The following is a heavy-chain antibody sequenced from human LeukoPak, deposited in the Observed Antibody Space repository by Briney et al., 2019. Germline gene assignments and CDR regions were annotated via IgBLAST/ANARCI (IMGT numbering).Heavy chain of an antibody. CDR3: ARSRYGSYFDY. CDR1: GFTFSSYE. D-gene: IGHD3-10*01. J-gene: IGHJ4*02. CDR2: ISSSGSTI. V-gene: IGHV3-48*03. Sequence: GGSLRLSCAASGFTFSSYEMNWVPQAPGKGLEWVSYISSSGSTIYYADSVKGRFTISRVNAKNSLYLQMNSLRAEDTAVYYCARSRYGSYFDYWGQGTLVTVSS.